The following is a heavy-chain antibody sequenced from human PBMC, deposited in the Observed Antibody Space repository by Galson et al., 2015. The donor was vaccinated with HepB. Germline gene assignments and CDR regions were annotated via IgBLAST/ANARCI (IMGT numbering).Heavy chain of an antibody. J-gene: IGHJ5*02. CDR1: GFTLRTSS. V-gene: IGHV3-21*01. D-gene: IGHD6-19*01. CDR3: AGDSSGWPRDL. Sequence: SLRLSCAASGFTLRTSSMSWVRQAPGKGLEWVSVINSDSTYIHYADSVKGRFTISRDNARNSLYLQMNSLRAEDTAVYYCAGDSSGWPRDLWGQGTLVTVSS. CDR2: INSDSTYI.